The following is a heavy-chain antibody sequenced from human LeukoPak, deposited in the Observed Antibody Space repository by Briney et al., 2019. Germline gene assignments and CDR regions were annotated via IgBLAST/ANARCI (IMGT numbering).Heavy chain of an antibody. CDR1: GFTFSSYA. CDR3: AKMKGHPLPKYYMDV. CDR2: ISGTGDNT. V-gene: IGHV3-23*01. J-gene: IGHJ6*01. Sequence: GGSLRLSCAASGFTFSSYAMSWVRRTPGKGLEWVSGISGTGDNTLYADSVKGRFTISRDNSKNTLYLEMNSLRAEDTAIYYCAKMKGHPLPKYYMDVWGQGTTVTVSS. D-gene: IGHD1-26*01.